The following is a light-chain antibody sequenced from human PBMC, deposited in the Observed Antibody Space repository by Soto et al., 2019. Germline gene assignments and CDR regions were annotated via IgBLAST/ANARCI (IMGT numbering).Light chain of an antibody. J-gene: IGLJ1*01. V-gene: IGLV2-18*02. Sequence: QSALTQPPSVSGSPGQSVTISCTGTSSDVGSYNRVSWYQHPPGTAPKLMIYDVGNRPSGVPDRFSVSKSGNTASLTISGLQADDEAHYYCSSYTSSNTYVFGTGTKLTVL. CDR1: SSDVGSYNR. CDR3: SSYTSSNTYV. CDR2: DVG.